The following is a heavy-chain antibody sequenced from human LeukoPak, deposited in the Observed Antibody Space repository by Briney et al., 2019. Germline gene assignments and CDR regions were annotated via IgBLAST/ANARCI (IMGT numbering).Heavy chain of an antibody. CDR1: GFTLSSYA. Sequence: GGSLRLSCAASGFTLSSYAMSWVRQAPGKGLEWVSSISASGGSTNYADSVKRRFNIPRDNSKNTVYLQMNSLRAEDTAVYYCAKVMKGSERLTMVRGVIIKTAGLYYMDVWGKGTTVTVAS. CDR3: AKVMKGSERLTMVRGVIIKTAGLYYMDV. V-gene: IGHV3-23*01. J-gene: IGHJ6*03. CDR2: ISASGGST. D-gene: IGHD3-10*01.